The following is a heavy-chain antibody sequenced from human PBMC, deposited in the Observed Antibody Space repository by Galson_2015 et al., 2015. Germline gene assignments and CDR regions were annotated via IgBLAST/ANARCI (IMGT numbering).Heavy chain of an antibody. Sequence: SLRLSCAASGFTVSSSYMSWVRQAPGKGLEWVSGIYSGDDTYYADSVKGRFTISSDNSKNTLYLQMNSLRAEDTAVYYCASGYNFDYWGQGTLVTVSS. CDR1: GFTVSSSY. J-gene: IGHJ4*02. CDR3: ASGYNFDY. CDR2: IYSGDDT. V-gene: IGHV3-53*01. D-gene: IGHD5-18*01.